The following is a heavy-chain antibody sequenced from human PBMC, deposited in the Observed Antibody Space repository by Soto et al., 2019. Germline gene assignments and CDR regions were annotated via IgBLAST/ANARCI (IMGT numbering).Heavy chain of an antibody. V-gene: IGHV3-30*18. D-gene: IGHD3-22*01. CDR2: ISYDGSNK. Sequence: SGGSLRLSCAASGFIFSSYGMHWVRQAAGKGLEWVAVISYDGSNKYYADSVKGRFTISRDNSKNTLYLQMNSLRAEGTAVYYCAKDTYYYDSSGYYVFDYWGQGTLVTVSS. CDR3: AKDTYYYDSSGYYVFDY. J-gene: IGHJ4*02. CDR1: GFIFSSYG.